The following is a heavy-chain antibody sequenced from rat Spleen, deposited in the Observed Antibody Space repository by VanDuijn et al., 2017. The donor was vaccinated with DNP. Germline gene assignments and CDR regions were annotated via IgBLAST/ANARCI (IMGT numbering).Heavy chain of an antibody. J-gene: IGHJ3*01. Sequence: EVQLVESGGGLVQHGRSLKLSCAASGLTFSNYVMAWVRQAPTQGLEWVTSISTGGGDTYYRDSVKGRFTISRDKAKNTLYMQMDSLRSEDTATYYWASLWTLTYWGQGTLVIVSS. CDR2: ISTGGGDT. D-gene: IGHD1-3*01. CDR1: GLTFSNYV. CDR3: ASLWTLTY. V-gene: IGHV5S13*01.